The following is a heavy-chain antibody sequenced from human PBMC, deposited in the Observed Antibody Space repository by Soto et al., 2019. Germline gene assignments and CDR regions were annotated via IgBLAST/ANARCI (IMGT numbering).Heavy chain of an antibody. V-gene: IGHV3-48*02. Sequence: GGSLRLSCAASGFTFSVHSMNWVRRAPGKGLEWVSYISSTSSARYYADSVRGRFTISGDNVKYSLYLQMNSLTDEDTAVYYCARDSDIYYGMDVWGQGTTVTVSS. CDR2: ISSTSSAR. D-gene: IGHD3-9*01. J-gene: IGHJ6*02. CDR1: GFTFSVHS. CDR3: ARDSDIYYGMDV.